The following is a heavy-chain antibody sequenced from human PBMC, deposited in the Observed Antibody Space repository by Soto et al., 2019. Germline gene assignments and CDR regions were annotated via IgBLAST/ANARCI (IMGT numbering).Heavy chain of an antibody. Sequence: QVQLVQSGPEAKKPGASVKVSCKASGYTFSNFGISWVRQAPGQGPEWMGWISTADGNTNYAQRLHERVTMTTDTSTTTAYLELRGLTLDDTAVYYCASLAFASNDWYFGALDVWGQGTLVTVSS. J-gene: IGHJ3*01. CDR3: ASLAFASNDWYFGALDV. CDR1: GYTFSNFG. V-gene: IGHV1-18*04. D-gene: IGHD2-21*01. CDR2: ISTADGNT.